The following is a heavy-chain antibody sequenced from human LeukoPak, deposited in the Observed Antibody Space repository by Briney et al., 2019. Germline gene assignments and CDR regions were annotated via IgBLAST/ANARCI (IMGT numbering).Heavy chain of an antibody. D-gene: IGHD5-24*01. Sequence: ASVKVSCKASGYTFSSDGISWVRQAPGQGLEWMGWINCNSGKTNYAQNLRGRVTMTTDTSTSTANMDVRSLRSDDTAVYYCARQDGLYSPMDSWGQGTLITVSS. J-gene: IGHJ4*02. V-gene: IGHV1-18*01. CDR1: GYTFSSDG. CDR2: INCNSGKT. CDR3: ARQDGLYSPMDS.